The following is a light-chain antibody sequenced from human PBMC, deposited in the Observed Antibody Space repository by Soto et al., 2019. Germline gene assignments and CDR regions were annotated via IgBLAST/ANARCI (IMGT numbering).Light chain of an antibody. V-gene: IGKV3-15*01. Sequence: EVLMTQSPATLSVSPGERATLSCRASQSVSSKLAWYQQKPGQAPRLLIYGASTRATGVPARFSGTGSGTEFTLTISSLQSEDFAVYYCQQYNNWPFTFGPGTKVDIK. CDR2: GAS. CDR1: QSVSSK. CDR3: QQYNNWPFT. J-gene: IGKJ3*01.